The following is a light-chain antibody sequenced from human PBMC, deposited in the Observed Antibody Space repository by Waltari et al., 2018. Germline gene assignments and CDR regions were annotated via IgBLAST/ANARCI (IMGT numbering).Light chain of an antibody. Sequence: EIVLTQSPATLSLSPGERATLSCRASQSVSRHLAWYQQKPGQAPRLLIYDAASRAPGTPARFSGSGSGTDFTLTISSLEPEDFAVYYCQQRYNFGTFGQGTKLEIK. V-gene: IGKV3-11*01. J-gene: IGKJ2*02. CDR3: QQRYNFGT. CDR1: QSVSRH. CDR2: DAA.